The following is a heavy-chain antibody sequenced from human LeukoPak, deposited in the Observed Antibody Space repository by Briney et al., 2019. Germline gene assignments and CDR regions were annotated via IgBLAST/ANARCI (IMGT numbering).Heavy chain of an antibody. CDR2: ISGSGGST. CDR1: GFTFSSYA. CDR3: AKDSSGWPYYFDY. V-gene: IGHV3-23*01. J-gene: IGHJ4*02. D-gene: IGHD6-19*01. Sequence: PGGSLRLSCAASGFTFSSYAMSWVRQAPGKGLEWVSAISGSGGSTYYADSVKGRFTISRDNSKNTLYLQMSGLRAEDTAVYYCAKDSSGWPYYFDYWGQGTLVTVSS.